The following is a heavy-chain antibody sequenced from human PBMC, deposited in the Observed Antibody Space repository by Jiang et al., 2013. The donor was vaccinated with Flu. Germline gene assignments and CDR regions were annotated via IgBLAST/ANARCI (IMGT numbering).Heavy chain of an antibody. CDR3: ARDRLDYGDPMGYGMDV. D-gene: IGHD4-17*01. Sequence: GPGLVKPSQTLSLTCTVSGGSISSGDYYWSWIRQPPGKGLEWIGYIYYSGSTYYNPSLKSRVTISVDTSKNQFSLKLSSVTAADTAVYYCARDRLDYGDPMGYGMDVWGQGTTVTGLL. CDR2: IYYSGST. CDR1: GGSISSGDYY. J-gene: IGHJ6*02. V-gene: IGHV4-30-4*01.